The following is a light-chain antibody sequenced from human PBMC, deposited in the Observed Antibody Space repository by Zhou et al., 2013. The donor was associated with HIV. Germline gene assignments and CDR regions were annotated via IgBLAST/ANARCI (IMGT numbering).Light chain of an antibody. CDR3: QQYANSPQT. V-gene: IGKV3D-15*01. CDR2: GAS. Sequence: EIVMTQSPAILSVSPGERATLSCRASQSAATNLAWYQQKPGQAPRLLVYGASTRATGIPDRFTGSGSGTDFTLTFTTLGPEDFAVYYCQQYANSPQTFGQGTKVEIK. J-gene: IGKJ2*01. CDR1: QSAATN.